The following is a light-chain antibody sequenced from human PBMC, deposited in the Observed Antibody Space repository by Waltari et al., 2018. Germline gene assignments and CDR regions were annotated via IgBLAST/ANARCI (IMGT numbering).Light chain of an antibody. CDR3: QQYNSAPWT. J-gene: IGKJ1*01. Sequence: DIQMTQSPSTLSASVGDRVTITCRASQSISSWLAWYQQKPGKAPKLRIYKASSLESGVPSRFSGSGSGTEFTLTISSLQPDDFATYYCQQYNSAPWTFGQGTKVEIK. CDR2: KAS. V-gene: IGKV1-5*03. CDR1: QSISSW.